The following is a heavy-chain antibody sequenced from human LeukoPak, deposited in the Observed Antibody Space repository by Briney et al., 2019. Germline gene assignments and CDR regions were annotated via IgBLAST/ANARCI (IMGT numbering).Heavy chain of an antibody. Sequence: QPGGSLRLSCAASGFTFSSYAMSWVRQAPGKGLEWVSGISWNSGSIGYADSVKGRFTISRDNAKNSLYLQMNSLRAEDTALYYCAKESTSHPSYGMDVWGQGTTVTVSS. J-gene: IGHJ6*02. CDR2: ISWNSGSI. V-gene: IGHV3-9*01. CDR3: AKESTSHPSYGMDV. D-gene: IGHD2-2*01. CDR1: GFTFSSYA.